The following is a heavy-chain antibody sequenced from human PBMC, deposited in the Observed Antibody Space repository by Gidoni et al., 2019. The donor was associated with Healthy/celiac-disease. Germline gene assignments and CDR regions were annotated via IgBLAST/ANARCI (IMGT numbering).Heavy chain of an antibody. CDR2: INPNSGGT. CDR3: ARDADTRSGEFDP. V-gene: IGHV1-2*04. D-gene: IGHD3-10*01. J-gene: IGHJ5*02. CDR1: GYTFTGYY. Sequence: QVQLVQSGAEVQKPGASVKVSCKASGYTFTGYYMHWVRQAPGQGLEWMGWINPNSGGTNYAQKFQGWVTMTRDTSISTAYMELSRLRSDDTAVYYCARDADTRSGEFDPWGQGTLVTVSS.